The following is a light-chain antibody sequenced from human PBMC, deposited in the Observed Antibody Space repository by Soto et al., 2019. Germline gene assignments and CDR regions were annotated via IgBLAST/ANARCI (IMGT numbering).Light chain of an antibody. V-gene: IGLV1-40*01. J-gene: IGLJ1*01. CDR3: QSYDTSLSGYV. Sequence: QSVLTQPPSVSGAPGQRVTISCTGGSSNIGARYDVHWYQQLPGTAPKLLIYVNSNRPSGVPDRFSGSKSGTSASLAITGLQAEDEADYYCQSYDTSLSGYVFGTGTKVTVL. CDR1: SSNIGARYD. CDR2: VNS.